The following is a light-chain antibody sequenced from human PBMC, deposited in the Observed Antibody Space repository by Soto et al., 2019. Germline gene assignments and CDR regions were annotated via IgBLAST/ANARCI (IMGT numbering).Light chain of an antibody. J-gene: IGKJ4*01. CDR2: AAS. V-gene: IGKV1-8*01. CDR3: QQYYSYPPT. CDR1: QGISSY. Sequence: IQMTQSPSSVSASVGDRVTITFRASQGISSYLAWYQQKPGKAPKLLIYAASTLQSGVPSRFSGSGSGTDFTLTISCLQSEDLATYYCQQYYSYPPTFGGGTKVDIK.